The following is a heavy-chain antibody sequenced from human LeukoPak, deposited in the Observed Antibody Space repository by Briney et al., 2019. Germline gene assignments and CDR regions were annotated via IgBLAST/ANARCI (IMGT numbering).Heavy chain of an antibody. Sequence: QPGGSLRLSCAASGFTVSGNYMSWVRQAPGKGLEWVSVIYGGGSTYYADSVKGRFTISRDNSKNTLYLQMNSLRAEDTAVYYCAKDDADLVLAFQHWGQGTLVTVSS. V-gene: IGHV3-53*01. D-gene: IGHD3-3*01. J-gene: IGHJ1*01. CDR1: GFTVSGNY. CDR2: IYGGGST. CDR3: AKDDADLVLAFQH.